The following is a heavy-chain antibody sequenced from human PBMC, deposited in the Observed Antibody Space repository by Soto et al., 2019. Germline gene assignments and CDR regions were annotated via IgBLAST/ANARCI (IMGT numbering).Heavy chain of an antibody. Sequence: PGGSLRLSCAASGFTFSSYSMNWVRQAPGKGLEWVSYISSSSSTIYYADSVKGRFTISRDNAKNSLYLQMNSLRAEDTAVYYCARDGYCSSTSCYVFAFDIWGQGTMVTVSS. CDR1: GFTFSSYS. CDR3: ARDGYCSSTSCYVFAFDI. CDR2: ISSSSSTI. D-gene: IGHD2-2*01. J-gene: IGHJ3*02. V-gene: IGHV3-48*01.